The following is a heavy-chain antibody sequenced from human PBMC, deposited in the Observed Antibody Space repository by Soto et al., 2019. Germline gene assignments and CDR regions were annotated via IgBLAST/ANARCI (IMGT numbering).Heavy chain of an antibody. CDR3: TKDYLTAGYNSGWYDH. CDR1: GFIFGDYG. CDR2: ISWNSGSI. Sequence: VLLVESGGGLVQPGRSLRLSCAASGFIFGDYGMHWVRQAPGKGLEWVSGISWNSGSIGYADSVQGRFTISRDNAKNSLYLQMNSLRAEDTAFYYCTKDYLTAGYNSGWYDHWGQGALVTVSS. D-gene: IGHD6-19*01. V-gene: IGHV3-9*01. J-gene: IGHJ5*02.